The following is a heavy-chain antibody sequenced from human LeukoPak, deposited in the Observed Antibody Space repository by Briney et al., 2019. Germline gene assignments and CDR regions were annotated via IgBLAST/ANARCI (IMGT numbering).Heavy chain of an antibody. CDR2: IIPIFGTA. CDR3: ARSGYSSGWYLDY. Sequence: ASVKVSCKASGGTFSSYAISWVRQAPGQGLEWMGGIIPIFGTANYAQKFQGRVTITADESTSTAYMELSSLRSEDTAAYYCARSGYSSGWYLDYWGQGTLVTVSS. V-gene: IGHV1-69*01. CDR1: GGTFSSYA. D-gene: IGHD6-19*01. J-gene: IGHJ4*02.